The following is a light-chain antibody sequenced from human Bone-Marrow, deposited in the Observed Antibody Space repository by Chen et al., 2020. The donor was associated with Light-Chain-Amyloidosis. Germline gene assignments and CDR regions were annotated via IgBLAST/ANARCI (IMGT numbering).Light chain of an antibody. CDR3: QQYNNWPPLT. V-gene: IGKV3-15*01. J-gene: IGKJ4*01. CDR2: GAS. CDR1: QSFSSN. Sequence: EIVMTQSPAPLSVSTGERATLSCRASQSFSSNLAWYQQKPGQAPRLLIYGASTRATGIPARFSGSGSGTEFTLTISSMQSEDFAVYYCQQYNNWPPLTFGGGTKVEIK.